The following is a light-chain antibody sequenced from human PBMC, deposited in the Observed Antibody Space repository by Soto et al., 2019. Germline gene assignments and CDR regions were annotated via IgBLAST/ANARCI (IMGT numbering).Light chain of an antibody. CDR3: PSSASSRTTYV. J-gene: IGLJ1*01. CDR1: SSDVGGYNY. Sequence: QSVLTQPASVSGSPGQSITISCTGTSSDVGGYNYVSWYQQHSGKAPKLMIYDVSNRPSGVSNRFSGSKSGNTASLTISGLQAEDEADYYPPSSASSRTTYVFGTGTNVTV. V-gene: IGLV2-14*01. CDR2: DVS.